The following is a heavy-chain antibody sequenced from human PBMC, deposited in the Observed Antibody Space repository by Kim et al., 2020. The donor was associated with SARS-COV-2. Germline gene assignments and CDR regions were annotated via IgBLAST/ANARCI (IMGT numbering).Heavy chain of an antibody. J-gene: IGHJ2*01. V-gene: IGHV4-59*13. Sequence: SETLSLTCTVSGGSISSYYWSWIRQPPGKGLEWIGYIYYSVSTNYNPSLKSRVTISVDTSKNQFSLKLSSVTAADTAVYYCARGFSGWYSDWYFDLWGRG. D-gene: IGHD6-19*01. CDR2: IYYSVST. CDR3: ARGFSGWYSDWYFDL. CDR1: GGSISSYY.